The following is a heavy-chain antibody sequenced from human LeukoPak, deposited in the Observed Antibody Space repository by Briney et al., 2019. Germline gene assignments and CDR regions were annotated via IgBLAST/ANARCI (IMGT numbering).Heavy chain of an antibody. CDR1: GFTFSSYG. CDR3: ARGKGYYDSSGYYYSGSNWFDP. J-gene: IGHJ5*02. V-gene: IGHV3-33*01. D-gene: IGHD3-22*01. Sequence: PGGSLRLSCAASGFTFSSYGMHWVRQAPGKGLEWVAVIWYDGSNKYYADYAKGRFTISRDNSKNTLYLQMNSLRAEDTAVYYCARGKGYYDSSGYYYSGSNWFDPWGQGTLVTVSS. CDR2: IWYDGSNK.